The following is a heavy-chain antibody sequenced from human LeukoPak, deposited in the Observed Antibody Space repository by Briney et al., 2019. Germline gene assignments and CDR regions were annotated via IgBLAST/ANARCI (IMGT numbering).Heavy chain of an antibody. CDR3: TRDGKASDNWNHYFDY. V-gene: IGHV3-73*01. D-gene: IGHD1-20*01. Sequence: PGGSLKLSCAASGFTFSGSAMHWVRQASGKGLEWVGRIRSKANSYATAYAASVKGRFTISRDDSENTAYLQMSSLKTDDTAVYFCTRDGKASDNWNHYFDYWGQGTLVTVSS. J-gene: IGHJ4*02. CDR2: IRSKANSYAT. CDR1: GFTFSGSA.